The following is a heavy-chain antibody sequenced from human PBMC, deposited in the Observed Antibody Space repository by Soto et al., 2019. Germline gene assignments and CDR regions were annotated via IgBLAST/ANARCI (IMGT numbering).Heavy chain of an antibody. D-gene: IGHD5-12*01. V-gene: IGHV1-2*04. CDR3: AILKRYETDAFDI. CDR1: GYTFTGYY. J-gene: IGHJ3*02. Sequence: ASVKVSCKASGYTFTGYYMHWVRQAPGQGLEWMGWINPNSGGTNYAQKFQGWVTMTRDTSISTAYMELSRLRSDDTAVYYCAILKRYETDAFDIWGQGTMVTVSS. CDR2: INPNSGGT.